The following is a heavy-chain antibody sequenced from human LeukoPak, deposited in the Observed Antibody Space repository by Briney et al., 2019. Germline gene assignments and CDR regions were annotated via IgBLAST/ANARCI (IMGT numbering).Heavy chain of an antibody. Sequence: GGSLRLSRAASGFTLSSYSMSWVREAPGQRLEGVANIKQDGSQKYYVVPVKGRFTICRDNAKHSLYLQMNGLRAEDTAVYYCARGKLWFVELSRFDPWGQGTLVSVST. J-gene: IGHJ5*02. V-gene: IGHV3-7*04. CDR3: ARGKLWFVELSRFDP. D-gene: IGHD3-10*01. CDR2: IKQDGSQK. CDR1: GFTLSSYS.